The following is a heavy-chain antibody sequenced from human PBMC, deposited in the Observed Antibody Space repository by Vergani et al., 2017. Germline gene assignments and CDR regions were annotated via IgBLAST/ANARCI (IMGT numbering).Heavy chain of an antibody. CDR2: ITPSVGHT. J-gene: IGHJ4*02. Sequence: QVQVVQSGAEVKKSGASVKVSCKTSGYTFSNYYMHWVRQAPGQGLEWMGIITPSVGHTNYAQKFQGRVTMTRDTSTSTVYMELSSLGSEDTAIYYCARGDYGILTGYRYWGQGTLVTVSA. D-gene: IGHD3-9*01. V-gene: IGHV1-46*03. CDR3: ARGDYGILTGYRY. CDR1: GYTFSNYY.